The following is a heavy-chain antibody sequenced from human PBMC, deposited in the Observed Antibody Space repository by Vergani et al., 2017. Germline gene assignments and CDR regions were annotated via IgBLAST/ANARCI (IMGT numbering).Heavy chain of an antibody. CDR2: IYTSGSI. Sequence: QVQLQESGPGLVKPSQTLSLTCTVSGGPISSGPYYWSWIRQPAGKGLEWIGRIYTSGSINYKPSLKSRVTISVDTSKHQFSLKLSSVTAADTAVYCCARCSRHVDCSRTSFLHAFDSRGQGTLVTVSA. D-gene: IGHD2-2*01. J-gene: IGHJ4*02. CDR3: ARCSRHVDCSRTSFLHAFDS. V-gene: IGHV4-61*02. CDR1: GGPISSGPYY.